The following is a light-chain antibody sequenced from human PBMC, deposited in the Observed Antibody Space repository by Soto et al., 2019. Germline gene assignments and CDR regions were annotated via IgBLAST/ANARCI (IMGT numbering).Light chain of an antibody. Sequence: DIVMTQSPDSLAVSLGERATVNCKSSQSVFYHSNNRNYLAWYQQKPGQAPKLLIFWASTRESGAPDRFSGRGSGTDFTLTMNGLQAEDVAVYYCQQYYSNPISFGPGTKVEIK. V-gene: IGKV4-1*01. J-gene: IGKJ3*01. CDR1: QSVFYHSNNRNY. CDR3: QQYYSNPIS. CDR2: WAS.